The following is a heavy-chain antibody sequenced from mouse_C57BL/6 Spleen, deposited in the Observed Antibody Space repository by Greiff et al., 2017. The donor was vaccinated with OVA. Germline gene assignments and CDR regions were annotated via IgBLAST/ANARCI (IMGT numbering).Heavy chain of an antibody. D-gene: IGHD3-2*02. CDR1: GFTFSDYG. CDR3: ARLAQASYWYFDV. V-gene: IGHV5-17*01. Sequence: EVKLVESGGGLVKPGGSLKLSCAASGFTFSDYGMHWVRQAPEKGLEWVAYISSGSSTIYYADTVKGRFTISRDNAKNTLFLQMTSLRSEDTAMYYCARLAQASYWYFDVWGTGTTVTVSS. CDR2: ISSGSSTI. J-gene: IGHJ1*03.